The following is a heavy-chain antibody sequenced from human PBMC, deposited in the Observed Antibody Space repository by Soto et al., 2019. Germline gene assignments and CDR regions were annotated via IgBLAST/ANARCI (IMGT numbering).Heavy chain of an antibody. D-gene: IGHD3-10*01. J-gene: IGHJ6*02. CDR3: ARVGEGSGYCYGMDV. CDR1: GGTFSSYT. Sequence: QVQLVQSGAEVKKPGSSVKVSCKASGGTFSSYTISWVRQAPGQGLEWMGRIIPILGIANYAQKFQGRVTITADKSXSTAYMGLSSVRAEDTAEYYCARVGEGSGYCYGMDVWGQGTTVTVSS. CDR2: IIPILGIA. V-gene: IGHV1-69*02.